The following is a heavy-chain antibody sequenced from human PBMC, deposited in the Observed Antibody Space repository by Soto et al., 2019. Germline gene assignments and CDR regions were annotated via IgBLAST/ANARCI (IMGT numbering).Heavy chain of an antibody. J-gene: IGHJ6*02. CDR1: GYTFTSYY. V-gene: IGHV1-46*01. CDR3: ARLSGYASDYYYGIDV. D-gene: IGHD5-12*01. Sequence: ASVKVSCKASGYTFTSYYMHWVRQAPGQGLEWMGIINPSGGSTSYAQKFQGRVTMTRDTSTSTVYMELSSLRSEDTAVYYCARLSGYASDYYYGIDVWGQGTTVTVSS. CDR2: INPSGGST.